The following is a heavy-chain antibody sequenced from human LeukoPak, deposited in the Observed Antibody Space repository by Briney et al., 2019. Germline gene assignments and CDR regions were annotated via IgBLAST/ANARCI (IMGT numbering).Heavy chain of an antibody. CDR3: ARRSSCSGGSCYSISY. D-gene: IGHD2-15*01. CDR1: GGSFSGYY. Sequence: SETLSLTCAVYGGSFSGYYWSWIRQPPGKGLEWIGEINHSGSTNYNPSLKSRVTISVDTSKYQFSLKLSSVTAADTAVYYCARRSSCSGGSCYSISYWGQGTLVTVSS. J-gene: IGHJ4*02. V-gene: IGHV4-34*01. CDR2: INHSGST.